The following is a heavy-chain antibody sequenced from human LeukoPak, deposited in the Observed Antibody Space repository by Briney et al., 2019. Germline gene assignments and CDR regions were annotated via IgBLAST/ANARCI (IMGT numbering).Heavy chain of an antibody. Sequence: GRSLRLSCAASGFTFSSYGMHWVRQAPGKGLEWVAVISYDGSNKYYADSVKGRFTISRDNSKNTLYLQMNSLRAEDTAVYYCAKGGGGSTWDIVVVVAATPVYYFDYWGQGTLVTVSS. CDR1: GFTFSSYG. CDR3: AKGGGGSTWDIVVVVAATPVYYFDY. J-gene: IGHJ4*02. CDR2: ISYDGSNK. V-gene: IGHV3-30*18. D-gene: IGHD2-15*01.